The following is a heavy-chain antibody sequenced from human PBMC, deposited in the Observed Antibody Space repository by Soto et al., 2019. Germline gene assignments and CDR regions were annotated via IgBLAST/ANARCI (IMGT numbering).Heavy chain of an antibody. V-gene: IGHV4-59*01. CDR2: IYYSGST. J-gene: IGHJ4*02. D-gene: IGHD3-16*02. CDR1: GGSINNFY. Sequence: PSETLSLTCTVSGGSINNFYWSWIRQPPGKGLEWIGYIYYSGSTNYNPSLKSRVTISVDTSKNQFSLKLSSVTAADTAVYYCARGLPLWPFDYWGQGTLVTVSS. CDR3: ARGLPLWPFDY.